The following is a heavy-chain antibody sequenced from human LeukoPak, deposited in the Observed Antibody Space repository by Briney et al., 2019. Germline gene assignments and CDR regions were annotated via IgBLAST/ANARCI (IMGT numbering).Heavy chain of an antibody. J-gene: IGHJ4*02. CDR3: ARGVTWELPDY. CDR1: GGSISSGSYY. CDR2: IYYSGST. D-gene: IGHD1-26*01. Sequence: PSGTLSLTCSVSGGSISSGSYYWSWIRQPPGKGLEWIGYIYYSGSTNYNPSLKSRVTISVDTSKNQFSLKLSSVTAADTAVYYCARGVTWELPDYWGQGTLVTVPS. V-gene: IGHV4-61*01.